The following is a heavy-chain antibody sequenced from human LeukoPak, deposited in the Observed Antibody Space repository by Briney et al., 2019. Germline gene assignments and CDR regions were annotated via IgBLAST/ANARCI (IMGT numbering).Heavy chain of an antibody. J-gene: IGHJ3*02. D-gene: IGHD3-10*01. V-gene: IGHV1-69*13. CDR3: ARGSLLWFGAGKVGVFDI. CDR2: IIPIFGTA. CDR1: GGTFSSYA. Sequence: SVKVSCKASGGTFSSYAISWVRQAPGQGLEWMGGIIPIFGTANYAQKFQGRVTITADESTSTAYMELSSLRSEDTAVYYCARGSLLWFGAGKVGVFDIWGKGTMVTVSS.